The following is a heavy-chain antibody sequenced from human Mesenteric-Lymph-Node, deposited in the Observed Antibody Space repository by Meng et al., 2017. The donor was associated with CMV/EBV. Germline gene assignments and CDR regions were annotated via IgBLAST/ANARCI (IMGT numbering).Heavy chain of an antibody. CDR1: GFTFSSYG. J-gene: IGHJ4*02. D-gene: IGHD5-18*01. CDR2: IWYDGSNK. Sequence: EGSLRLSCAASGFTFSSYGMNWVRQAPGKGLEWVAVIWYDGSNKYYADSVKGRFTVSRDNSKNTLYLQMNSLRADDTAVYYCAKNWDAGYTYGYSADYWGQGTLVTV. CDR3: AKNWDAGYTYGYSADY. V-gene: IGHV3-33*06.